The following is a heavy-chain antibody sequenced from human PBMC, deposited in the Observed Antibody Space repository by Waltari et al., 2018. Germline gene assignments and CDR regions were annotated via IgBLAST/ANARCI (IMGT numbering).Heavy chain of an antibody. CDR2: FCHGGKT. CDR3: ARLSAALDDFYFYDY. V-gene: IGHV4-39*02. CDR1: GVPISATAYG. J-gene: IGHJ4*02. D-gene: IGHD1-1*01. Sequence: QLQLQLSGPGLVKPSETLSLTCTLSGVPISATAYGWGWLRQSPGRGLESIGHFCHGGKTYYNPSLRNRLSMSEDTSKRHFSLKVSSMSAPDTAVYYCARLSAALDDFYFYDYWGLGIPVTVSS.